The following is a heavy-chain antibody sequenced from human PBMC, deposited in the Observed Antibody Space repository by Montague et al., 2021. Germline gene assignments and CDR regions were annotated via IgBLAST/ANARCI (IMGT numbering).Heavy chain of an antibody. CDR1: GFIFYKSW. V-gene: IGHV3-74*03. Sequence: SLRLSCAASGFIFYKSWMHWVRQAPGKGLEWVSRVNGDRTSITYVDSVKGRFTVSRDNAKNTVYVQMNTLRAEDPAVYYCVEGGYYSCDALEIWGQGTVVTVSS. D-gene: IGHD3-22*01. J-gene: IGHJ3*02. CDR3: VEGGYYSCDALEI. CDR2: VNGDRTSI.